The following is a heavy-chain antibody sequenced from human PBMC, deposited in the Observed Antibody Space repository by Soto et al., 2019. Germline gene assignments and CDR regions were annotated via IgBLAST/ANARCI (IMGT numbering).Heavy chain of an antibody. J-gene: IGHJ6*02. V-gene: IGHV3-30-3*01. CDR2: ISYDGNNK. D-gene: IGHD2-15*01. CDR3: ARAGCDGGSCYTLVGLRYGMDV. Sequence: QVQLVESGGGVVQPGRSQRLSCAASGFTFSSYAMYWVRQAPGKGLEWVAVISYDGNNKYYADSVKGRFTISRDNSKNTWYLQMNSLRAEDTAVYYCARAGCDGGSCYTLVGLRYGMDVWGQGTTVTVSS. CDR1: GFTFSSYA.